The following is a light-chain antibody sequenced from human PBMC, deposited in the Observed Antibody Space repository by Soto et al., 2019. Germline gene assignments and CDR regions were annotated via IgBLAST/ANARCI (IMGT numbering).Light chain of an antibody. V-gene: IGKV3-15*01. J-gene: IGKJ2*01. CDR2: GAS. CDR3: QQYTNWSPSYT. CDR1: QSVSSN. Sequence: EIVMTQSPDTLSVSPGESATLSCRASQSVSSNLAWYQQKPGQAPRLLIYGASTRATGVPARFSGSGSGTEFTLTISSLQSEDFAVYYCQQYTNWSPSYTFGQGTKLEIK.